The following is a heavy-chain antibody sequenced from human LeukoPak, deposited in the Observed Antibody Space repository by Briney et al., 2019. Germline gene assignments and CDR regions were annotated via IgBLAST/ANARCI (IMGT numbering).Heavy chain of an antibody. Sequence: PSETLSLTCAVYGGSFSGYYWSWIRQPPGKGLEWIGEINHSGSTNYNPSLKSRVTISVDTSKNQFSLKLSSVTAADTAVYYCARCGIAAAGTSYYYYYMDVWGKGTTVTVSS. J-gene: IGHJ6*03. CDR1: GGSFSGYY. D-gene: IGHD6-13*01. CDR2: INHSGST. CDR3: ARCGIAAAGTSYYYYYMDV. V-gene: IGHV4-34*01.